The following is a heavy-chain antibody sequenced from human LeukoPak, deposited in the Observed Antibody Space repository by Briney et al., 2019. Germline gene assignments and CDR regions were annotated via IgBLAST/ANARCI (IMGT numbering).Heavy chain of an antibody. CDR3: AKESWGEGAFDI. V-gene: IGHV3-23*01. J-gene: IGHJ3*02. CDR2: ISGSGGST. CDR1: GFTSSSYA. D-gene: IGHD3-16*01. Sequence: GGSLRLSCAASGFTSSSYAMGWVRQAPGKGVEWVSGISGSGGSTYYADSVKGRFTISRDNSKNTLYLQMNSLRAEDTAVYYCAKESWGEGAFDIWGQGTMVTVSS.